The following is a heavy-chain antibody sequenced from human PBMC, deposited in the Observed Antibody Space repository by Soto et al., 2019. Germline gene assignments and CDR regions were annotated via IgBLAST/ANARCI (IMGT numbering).Heavy chain of an antibody. CDR2: MSYDGNNQ. J-gene: IGHJ4*02. Sequence: QVQLVASGGGVVQPGTSLRLSCAASGFTFSSYAMHWVRQAPGKGLVWVAIMSYDGNNQYYADSVKGRFTISRDNLKYTVHLQMNSLRVEDTAVYYCAKALGELSPESFDYWGQAILFSVSS. V-gene: IGHV3-30*18. CDR1: GFTFSSYA. CDR3: AKALGELSPESFDY. D-gene: IGHD3-16*02.